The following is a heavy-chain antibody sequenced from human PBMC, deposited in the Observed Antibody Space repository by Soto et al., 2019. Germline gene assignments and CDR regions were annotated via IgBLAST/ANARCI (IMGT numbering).Heavy chain of an antibody. V-gene: IGHV1-2*04. CDR3: ATSRISIAVAGETEYYFDY. CDR1: GYTFTGYY. D-gene: IGHD6-19*01. J-gene: IGHJ4*02. CDR2: INPNSGDT. Sequence: ASVKVSCKASGYTFTGYYMHWVRQASGQGLEWMGWINPNSGDTNYTQKFQGWVTMTRDTSISTAYMELSRLGSDDTAVYYCATSRISIAVAGETEYYFDYWGQGTPVTVSS.